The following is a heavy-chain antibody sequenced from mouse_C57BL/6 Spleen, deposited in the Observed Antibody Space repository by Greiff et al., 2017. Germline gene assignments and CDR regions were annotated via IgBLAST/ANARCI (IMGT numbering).Heavy chain of an antibody. CDR2: IRNKANGYTT. CDR3: ARYLGWLLDY. Sequence: EVMLVESGGGLVQPGGSLSLSCAASGFTFTDFYMSWVRQPPGKALEWLGFIRNKANGYTTEYSASVKGRFTISRDNSPRILYLQMNALGAEDSATYSCARYLGWLLDYWGQGTTLTVSS. CDR1: GFTFTDFY. V-gene: IGHV7-3*01. J-gene: IGHJ2*01. D-gene: IGHD2-3*01.